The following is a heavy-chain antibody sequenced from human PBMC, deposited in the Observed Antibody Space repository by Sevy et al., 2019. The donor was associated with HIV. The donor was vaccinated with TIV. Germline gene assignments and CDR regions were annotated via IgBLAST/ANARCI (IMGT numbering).Heavy chain of an antibody. CDR2: IWYDGSNK. D-gene: IGHD6-6*01. J-gene: IGHJ3*02. CDR3: ARGVQTYDAFDI. Sequence: GGSLRLSCAASGFTFSSYGMHWVRQAPGKGLEWVAVIWYDGSNKYYADSVKGRFTISRDNSKNTLYLQMNSLRAEDTAVYYCARGVQTYDAFDIWGQGTMVTVSS. V-gene: IGHV3-33*01. CDR1: GFTFSSYG.